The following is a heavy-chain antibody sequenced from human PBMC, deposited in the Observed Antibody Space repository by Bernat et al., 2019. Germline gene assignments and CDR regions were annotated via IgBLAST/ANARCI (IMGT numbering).Heavy chain of an antibody. D-gene: IGHD3-10*01. Sequence: EVQLVETGGGLIQPGGSLRLSCAASGLTVSSNYMSWVRQPPGKGLEWVSVIYSGGATYYADSVKGRFTISRDNSKNTLYLQMNSLRAEDTAVYYCASFYGSGSYYVDYWGQGTLVTVSS. V-gene: IGHV3-53*02. J-gene: IGHJ4*02. CDR1: GLTVSSNY. CDR2: IYSGGAT. CDR3: ASFYGSGSYYVDY.